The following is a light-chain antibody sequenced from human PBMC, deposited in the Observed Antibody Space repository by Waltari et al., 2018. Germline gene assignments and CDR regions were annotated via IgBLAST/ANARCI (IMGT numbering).Light chain of an antibody. CDR1: ESIGIY. V-gene: IGKV3-11*01. CDR3: QQRGDWPIT. CDR2: GAS. J-gene: IGKJ5*01. Sequence: IVLTQAPATLPLSPGERATLSCRASESIGIYLAWNKQKPGQAPRLPIYGASDRATGILARFSGSGSGTDFTLPISSLEPEDFAVYYCQQRGDWPITFGQGTRLEIK.